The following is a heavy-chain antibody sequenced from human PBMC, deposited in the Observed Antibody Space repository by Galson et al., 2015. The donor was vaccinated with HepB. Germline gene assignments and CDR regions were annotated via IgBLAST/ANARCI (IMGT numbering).Heavy chain of an antibody. Sequence: QSGAEVKKPGESLKISCKGSGYSFTSYWIGWVRQMPGKGLEWMGIIYPGDSDTRYSPSFQGQVTISADKPISTAYLQWSSLKASDTAMYYCARYGIGPYYDFWSGHSERYYYYGMDVWGQGTTVTVSS. D-gene: IGHD3-3*01. CDR3: ARYGIGPYYDFWSGHSERYYYYGMDV. J-gene: IGHJ6*02. V-gene: IGHV5-51*04. CDR2: IYPGDSDT. CDR1: GYSFTSYW.